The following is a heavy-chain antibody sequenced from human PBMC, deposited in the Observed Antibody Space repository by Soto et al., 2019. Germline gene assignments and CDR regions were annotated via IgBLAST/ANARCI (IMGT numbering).Heavy chain of an antibody. CDR3: AKRTISDSTSGPYNWLDP. CDR1: CGSISNHY. CDR2: VYNSGST. J-gene: IGHJ5*02. V-gene: IGHV4-59*08. D-gene: IGHD2-2*01. Sequence: SETLSLTCTVSCGSISNHYWNWLRQPPGRGLEWIGCVYNSGSTIYNPSLESRVTISVDTSKNQFSLSLSSVTAADTAVYYCAKRTISDSTSGPYNWLDPWGQGALVTVSS.